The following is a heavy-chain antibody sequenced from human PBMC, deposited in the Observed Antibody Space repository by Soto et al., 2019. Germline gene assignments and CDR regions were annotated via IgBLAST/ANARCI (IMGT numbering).Heavy chain of an antibody. Sequence: PGGSLRLSCAASGFTFSDYYMSWIRQAPGKGLEWVSYISSSSSYTNYADSVKGRFTISRDNAENSLYLQMNSLRAEDTAVYYCARAEYSSGWYPDYWGQGTLVTVSS. D-gene: IGHD6-19*01. CDR1: GFTFSDYY. V-gene: IGHV3-11*06. CDR3: ARAEYSSGWYPDY. CDR2: ISSSSSYT. J-gene: IGHJ4*02.